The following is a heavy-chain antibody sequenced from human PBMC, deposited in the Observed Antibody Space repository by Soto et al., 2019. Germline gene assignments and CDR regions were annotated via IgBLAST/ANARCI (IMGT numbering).Heavy chain of an antibody. CDR3: ARVKGSSSWYGEAYYGMDV. Sequence: KVSCKASGYTFTSYGISWVRQAPGQGLEWMGWISAYNGNTNYAQKLQGRVAMTTDTSTSTAYMELRSLRSDDTAVYYCARVKGSSSWYGEAYYGMDVWGQGTTVTVSS. CDR2: ISAYNGNT. CDR1: GYTFTSYG. J-gene: IGHJ6*02. V-gene: IGHV1-18*01. D-gene: IGHD6-13*01.